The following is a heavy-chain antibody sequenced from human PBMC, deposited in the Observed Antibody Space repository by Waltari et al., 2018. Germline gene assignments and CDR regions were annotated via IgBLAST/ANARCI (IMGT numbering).Heavy chain of an antibody. D-gene: IGHD6-13*01. CDR2: IKSKTDGGTT. J-gene: IGHJ6*02. V-gene: IGHV3-15*07. Sequence: EVQLVESGGGLVKPGGSLRLSCAASGFTFSNAWMNWVRQAPGKGLEWVGRIKSKTDGGTTDYAAPVKGRFTISRDDSKNTLYLQMNSLKTEDTAVYYCTTDIGGIAAADDYYYYGMDVWGQGTTVTVSS. CDR1: GFTFSNAW. CDR3: TTDIGGIAAADDYYYYGMDV.